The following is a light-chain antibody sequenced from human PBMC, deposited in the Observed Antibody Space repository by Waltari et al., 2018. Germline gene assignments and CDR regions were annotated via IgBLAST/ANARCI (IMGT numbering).Light chain of an antibody. CDR2: DVS. CDR1: SSDIGGYNS. CDR3: TSYRSSSTLPYV. J-gene: IGLJ1*01. Sequence: QSALTPPASVSGSPGQSITISCTGTSSDIGGYNSVSWYQQHPGKAPKLMIYDVSNRPSGVSNRFSGFKSGNTASLTISGLQAEDEADYYCTSYRSSSTLPYVFGTGTKVTVL. V-gene: IGLV2-14*03.